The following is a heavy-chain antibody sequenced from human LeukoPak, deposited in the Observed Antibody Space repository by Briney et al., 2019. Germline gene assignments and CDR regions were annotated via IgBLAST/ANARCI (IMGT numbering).Heavy chain of an antibody. CDR2: ISSSGSPI. V-gene: IGHV3-11*01. Sequence: GGSLRLSCAASGFTFSDYFMSWIRQAPGRGLEWVSYISSSGSPISYTDSVKGRFTISRDNAKNSLYLQMNSLRAEDTAVYYCARGKDGYKRGCPLGFDYWGQGTLVTVSS. J-gene: IGHJ4*02. CDR3: ARGKDGYKRGCPLGFDY. D-gene: IGHD5-24*01. CDR1: GFTFSDYF.